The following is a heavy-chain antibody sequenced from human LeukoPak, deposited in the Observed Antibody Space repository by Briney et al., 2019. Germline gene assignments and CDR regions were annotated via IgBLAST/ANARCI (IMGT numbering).Heavy chain of an antibody. Sequence: ASVKVSCKASGYTSTGYYMHWVRQAPGQGLEWMGWINPNSGGTNYAQKFQGRVTMTRDTSISTAYMELSRLRSDDTAVYYCAGNYYDSSGYYWDAFDIWGQGTMVTVSS. V-gene: IGHV1-2*02. J-gene: IGHJ3*02. CDR2: INPNSGGT. D-gene: IGHD3-22*01. CDR3: AGNYYDSSGYYWDAFDI. CDR1: GYTSTGYY.